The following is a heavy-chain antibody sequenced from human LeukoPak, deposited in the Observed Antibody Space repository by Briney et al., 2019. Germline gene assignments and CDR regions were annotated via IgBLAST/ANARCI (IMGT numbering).Heavy chain of an antibody. J-gene: IGHJ4*02. CDR1: GGTFSSYA. CDR3: AISIAAAGTTKYYFDY. V-gene: IGHV1-69*04. Sequence: SVKVSCKASGGTFSSYAISWVRQAPGQGLEWMGRIIPILGIANYAQKFQGRVTITADKSTSTAYMELSSLRSEDTAVYYCAISIAAAGTTKYYFDYWGQGTLVTVSS. D-gene: IGHD6-13*01. CDR2: IIPILGIA.